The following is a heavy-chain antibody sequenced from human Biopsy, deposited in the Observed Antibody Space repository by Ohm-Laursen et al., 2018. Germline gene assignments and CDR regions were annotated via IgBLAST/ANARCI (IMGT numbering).Heavy chain of an antibody. J-gene: IGHJ5*02. Sequence: SVKVSCKASGYTFTSYDITWVRQASGQGPEWIGWLNPVSGNSNFGQKFRGRVAVTSDTSISTAYMELSGLTSDDTATYYCGRAVRNQLLTDPWGQGTLVAVTS. V-gene: IGHV1-8*02. CDR2: LNPVSGNS. CDR3: GRAVRNQLLTDP. CDR1: GYTFTSYD. D-gene: IGHD1-7*01.